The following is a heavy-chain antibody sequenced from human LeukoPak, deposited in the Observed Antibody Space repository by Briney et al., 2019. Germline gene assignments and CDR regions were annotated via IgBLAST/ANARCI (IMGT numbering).Heavy chain of an antibody. J-gene: IGHJ6*02. Sequence: GGSLRLSCAASGFTFSSYAMSWVRQAPGKGLEWVSAISGNGGSTFYADSVKGRFTISRDDSKNTLYLQMNSLRAEDTAVYYCAKAGDYYDSSGCMDVWGQGTTVTVSS. D-gene: IGHD3-22*01. CDR1: GFTFSSYA. V-gene: IGHV3-23*01. CDR3: AKAGDYYDSSGCMDV. CDR2: ISGNGGST.